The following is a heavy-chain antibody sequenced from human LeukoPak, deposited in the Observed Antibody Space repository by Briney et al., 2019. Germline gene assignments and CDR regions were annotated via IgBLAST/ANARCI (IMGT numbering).Heavy chain of an antibody. CDR1: GFTFSSYA. Sequence: GGSRRLSCAASGFTFSSYAMSWVRQAPGKGLEWVSAISISGGSTYYADSVKGRFTISRDNSKNTLYLQMNSLRAEDTAVYYCAKGIKWELPFDYWGQGTLVTVSS. J-gene: IGHJ4*02. CDR3: AKGIKWELPFDY. V-gene: IGHV3-23*01. D-gene: IGHD1-26*01. CDR2: ISISGGST.